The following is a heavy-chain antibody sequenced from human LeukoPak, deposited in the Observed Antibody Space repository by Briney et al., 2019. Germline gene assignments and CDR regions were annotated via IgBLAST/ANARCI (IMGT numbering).Heavy chain of an antibody. CDR1: GYTFTGYY. V-gene: IGHV1-2*02. Sequence: ASVKVSCKASGYTFTGYYMHWVRQAPGQGLEWMGWIKPNNGGTNYAQKFQGRVTMTRDTSISTAYMELSRLRSDDTAVYYCARARGDIVVVPATIWFDPWGQGTLVTVSS. CDR3: ARARGDIVVVPATIWFDP. CDR2: IKPNNGGT. D-gene: IGHD2-2*01. J-gene: IGHJ5*02.